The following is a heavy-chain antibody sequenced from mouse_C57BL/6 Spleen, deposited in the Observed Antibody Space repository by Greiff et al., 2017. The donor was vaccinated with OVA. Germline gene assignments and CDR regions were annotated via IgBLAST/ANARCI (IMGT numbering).Heavy chain of an antibody. D-gene: IGHD2-5*01. CDR3: ARATIVNYFDY. V-gene: IGHV5-16*01. CDR2: INYDGSST. CDR1: GFTFSDYY. Sequence: EVKVVESEGGLVQPGSSMKLSCTASGFTFSDYYMAWVRQVPEKGLEWVANINYDGSSTYYLDSLKSRFIISRDNAKNILYLQMSSLKSEDTATYYCARATIVNYFDYWGQGTTLTVSS. J-gene: IGHJ2*01.